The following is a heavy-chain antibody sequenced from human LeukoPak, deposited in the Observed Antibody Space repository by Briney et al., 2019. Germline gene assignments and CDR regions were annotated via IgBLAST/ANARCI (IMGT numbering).Heavy chain of an antibody. CDR1: GFTFSSSA. V-gene: IGHV3-23*01. CDR3: AKDQRCESPHYLDS. J-gene: IGHJ4*02. CDR2: ISASGGST. D-gene: IGHD2-8*01. Sequence: GGSLRLSCAASGFTFSSSAMSWVRQVPGKGLEWVSGISASGGSTSYADSVRGRFTISRDNSKNTLYVQMNSLRDEDTAVYYCAKDQRCESPHYLDSWGQGTLVTVSS.